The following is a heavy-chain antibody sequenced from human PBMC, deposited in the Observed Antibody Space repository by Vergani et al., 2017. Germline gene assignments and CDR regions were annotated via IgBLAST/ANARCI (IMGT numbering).Heavy chain of an antibody. CDR3: AKEFCGTGNCYGWNHLEV. D-gene: IGHD1-1*01. CDR2: IGVDGDR. J-gene: IGHJ6*04. Sequence: VESGGGLVQPGGSLRLSCTFSGFTFSSTDFHWVRQTAGKGLEWVSSIGVDGDRYYSDSVKGRFTISRDNGQSYLYLDMDNLRVEDTAVYFCAKEFCGTGNCYGWNHLEVWGEGTSVTVSS. CDR1: GFTFSSTD. V-gene: IGHV3-13*01.